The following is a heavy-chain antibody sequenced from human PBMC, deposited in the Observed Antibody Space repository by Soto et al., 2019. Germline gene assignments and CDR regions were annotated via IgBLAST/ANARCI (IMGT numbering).Heavy chain of an antibody. V-gene: IGHV4-34*01. CDR3: ARGENYYDSSGYFSNWFDP. CDR2: INHSGST. CDR1: GGSFSGYY. D-gene: IGHD3-22*01. J-gene: IGHJ5*02. Sequence: PSETLSLTCAVYGGSFSGYYWSWIRQPPGKGLEWIGEINHSGSTNYNPSLKSRVTISVDTSKNQFSLKLSSVTAADTAVYYCARGENYYDSSGYFSNWFDPWGQGTLVTVSP.